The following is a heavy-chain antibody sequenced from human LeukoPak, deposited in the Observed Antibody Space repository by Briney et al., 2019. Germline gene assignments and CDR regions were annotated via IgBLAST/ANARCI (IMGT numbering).Heavy chain of an antibody. V-gene: IGHV1-69*13. CDR3: ATTPQQWLVGYFDY. D-gene: IGHD6-19*01. CDR2: IIPIFGTA. Sequence: GASVKVSCKASGGTFSSYAISWVRQAPGQGLEWMGGIIPIFGTANYAQKFQGRVTITADESTSTAYMELSSLRSEDTAVYYCATTPQQWLVGYFDYWGQGTLVTVSS. J-gene: IGHJ4*02. CDR1: GGTFSSYA.